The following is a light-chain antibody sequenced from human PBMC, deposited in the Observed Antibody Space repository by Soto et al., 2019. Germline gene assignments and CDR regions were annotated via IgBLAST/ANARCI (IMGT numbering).Light chain of an antibody. Sequence: QSALTQPRSVSGSPGQSVTISCTGTSSDIGGYNYVSWYQQHPGKAPKLMIHDVSERPSGVPDRFSGSKSGNTASLTISGLQADDEADYYCCSYSGTSHVVFGGGTKVTVL. CDR3: CSYSGTSHVV. J-gene: IGLJ2*01. CDR2: DVS. V-gene: IGLV2-11*01. CDR1: SSDIGGYNY.